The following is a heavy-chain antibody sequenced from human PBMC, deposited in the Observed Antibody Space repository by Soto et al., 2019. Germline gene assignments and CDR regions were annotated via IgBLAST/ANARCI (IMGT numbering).Heavy chain of an antibody. J-gene: IGHJ5*02. V-gene: IGHV4-34*01. CDR3: ARGSDDFWSGGGYNWFDP. CDR1: GGSFSGYY. D-gene: IGHD3-3*01. Sequence: SETLSLTCAVYGGSFSGYYWSWIRQPPGKGLEWIGEINHSGSTNYNPSLKSRVTISVDTSKNQFSLKLSSVTAADTAVYYCARGSDDFWSGGGYNWFDPWAQGTLVTVPQ. CDR2: INHSGST.